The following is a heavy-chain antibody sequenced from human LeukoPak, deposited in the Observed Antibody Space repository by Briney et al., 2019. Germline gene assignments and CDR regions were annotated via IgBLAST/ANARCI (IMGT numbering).Heavy chain of an antibody. CDR3: ARVDSSGGSCYAFDI. Sequence: SETLSLTCAVYGGSFSGYYWSWIRQPPGKVLEWIGYIYYSGSTNYNPSLKSRVTISVDTSKNQFSLKLSSVTAADTAVYYCARVDSSGGSCYAFDIWGQGTVVTVSS. CDR2: IYYSGST. J-gene: IGHJ3*02. D-gene: IGHD2-15*01. V-gene: IGHV4-59*01. CDR1: GGSFSGYY.